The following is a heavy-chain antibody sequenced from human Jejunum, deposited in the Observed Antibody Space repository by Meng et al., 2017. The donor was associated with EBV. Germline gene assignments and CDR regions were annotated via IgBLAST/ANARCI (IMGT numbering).Heavy chain of an antibody. CDR2: ISTSGDST. CDR1: GCTFSSYA. V-gene: IGHV3-23*01. J-gene: IGHJ4*02. D-gene: IGHD6-19*01. CDR3: ADRAVVGAL. Sequence: EVRLLESGGGWVQPGGCRRLSRAASGCTFSSYAMSWVRQAPGKGLEWVSTISTSGDSTYYADSVKGRFTISRDNSQNTLFLQMNSLRADDTAVYYCADRAVVGALWGQGTLVTVSS.